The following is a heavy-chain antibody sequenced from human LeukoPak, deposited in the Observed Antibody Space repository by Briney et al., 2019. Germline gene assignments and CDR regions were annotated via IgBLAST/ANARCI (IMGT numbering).Heavy chain of an antibody. CDR2: IYYSGST. CDR1: GGSLSSYY. D-gene: IGHD4-17*01. Sequence: AETLSLTCTVSGGSLSSYYWSWIRQPPGKGLEWIGYIYYSGSTNYNPSLKSRVTISVDTSKNQFSLKLSSVTAADTAVYYCARGTHYGDYDYWGQGTLVTVSS. V-gene: IGHV4-59*01. J-gene: IGHJ4*02. CDR3: ARGTHYGDYDY.